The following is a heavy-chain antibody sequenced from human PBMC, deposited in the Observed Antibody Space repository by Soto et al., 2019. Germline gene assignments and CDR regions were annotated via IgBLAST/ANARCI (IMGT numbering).Heavy chain of an antibody. Sequence: QIQLVQSGAEVKVPGASVKVSCRASGYIFNNYGITWVRQAPGQGLEWMGFITADNGDTKFAEKLQGRVSMTTDTSTNTAYMELRNLRSDDTALYFCARRTLVSAIGIGDYWGQGTLVTVSS. CDR3: ARRTLVSAIGIGDY. V-gene: IGHV1-18*01. CDR1: GYIFNNYG. D-gene: IGHD2-15*01. CDR2: ITADNGDT. J-gene: IGHJ4*02.